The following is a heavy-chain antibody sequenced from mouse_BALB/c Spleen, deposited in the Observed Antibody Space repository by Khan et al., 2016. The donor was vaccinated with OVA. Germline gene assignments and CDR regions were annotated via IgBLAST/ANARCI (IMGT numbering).Heavy chain of an antibody. J-gene: IGHJ4*01. D-gene: IGHD1-1*01. CDR1: GFSISTYYA. CDR3: ARYNYYGYAVDY. V-gene: IGHV3-2*02. Sequence: EVQLQESGPGLVKPSQSLSLTCTVTGFSISTYYAWDWLRPFPGNKLECTGYISYSGSICYDPSLKSRFSITRDTSKNQFFLQLTSVTTEDTATYYCARYNYYGYAVDYWGPGTTVTVSS. CDR2: ISYSGSI.